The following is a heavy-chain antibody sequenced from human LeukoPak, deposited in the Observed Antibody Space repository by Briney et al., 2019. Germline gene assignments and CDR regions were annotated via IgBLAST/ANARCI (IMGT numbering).Heavy chain of an antibody. CDR3: ARDYLAYCGGDCYSNY. CDR2: IIPILGIA. V-gene: IGHV1-69*04. J-gene: IGHJ4*02. D-gene: IGHD2-21*02. Sequence: SVKVSCKASGYTFTSYDINWVRQATGQGLEWMGRIIPILGIANYAQKFQGRVTITADKSTSTAYMELSSLRSEDTAVYYCARDYLAYCGGDCYSNYWGQGTLVTVSS. CDR1: GYTFTSYD.